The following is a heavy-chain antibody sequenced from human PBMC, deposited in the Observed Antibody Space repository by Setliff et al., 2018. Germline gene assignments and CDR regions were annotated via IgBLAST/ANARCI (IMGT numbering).Heavy chain of an antibody. CDR3: ASLGLAAAREDYYYYGMDA. CDR1: GYTFTSYY. D-gene: IGHD3-10*01. Sequence: ASVKVSCKASGYTFTSYYMHRVRQAPGQGLEWMGIINPSGGSTSYAQKFQGRVTMTRXXXTXXXXXXXXXXXXXXXAVYYCASLGLAAAREDYYYYGMDAWGQGTTVTVSS. J-gene: IGHJ6*02. CDR2: INPSGGST. V-gene: IGHV1-46*01.